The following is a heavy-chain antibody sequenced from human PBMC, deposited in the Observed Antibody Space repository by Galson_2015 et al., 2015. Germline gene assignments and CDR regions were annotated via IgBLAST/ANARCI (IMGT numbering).Heavy chain of an antibody. CDR3: AKGHSGWYFDY. J-gene: IGHJ4*02. Sequence: WVSTISGSGGSTYSADSVKGRFTISRDNSKNTLYLQMNSLRAEDTAVYYCAKGHSGWYFDYWGQGTLGTVSS. CDR2: ISGSGGST. D-gene: IGHD6-19*01. V-gene: IGHV3-23*01.